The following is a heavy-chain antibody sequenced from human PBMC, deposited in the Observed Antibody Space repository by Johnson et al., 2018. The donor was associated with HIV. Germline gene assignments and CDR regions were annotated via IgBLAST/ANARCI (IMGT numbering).Heavy chain of an antibody. CDR3: ARAAYYYDTSGYYGAFDI. Sequence: MLLVESGGGVVQPGRSLRLSCAASGFTFSRYWMHWVHQSLGKVLVWVSRIDTDGSSPSYADSVKGRFTISRANAKNTLYLQMNSLRAEDTSVYYCARAAYYYDTSGYYGAFDIWGQGTMVTVSS. CDR1: GFTFSRYW. J-gene: IGHJ3*02. CDR2: IDTDGSSP. V-gene: IGHV3-74*02. D-gene: IGHD3-22*01.